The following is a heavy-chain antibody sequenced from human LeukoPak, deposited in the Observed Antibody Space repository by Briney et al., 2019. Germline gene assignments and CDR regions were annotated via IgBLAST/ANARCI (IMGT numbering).Heavy chain of an antibody. CDR2: IIPIFGTA. Sequence: ASVKVSCKASGGTVSSYAISWVRQAPGQGLEWMGGIIPIFGTANYAQKFQGRVTITADESTSTAYMELSSLRSEDTAVYYCASSGITMIPARGGDAFDIWGQGTMVTVSS. CDR1: GGTVSSYA. J-gene: IGHJ3*02. CDR3: ASSGITMIPARGGDAFDI. D-gene: IGHD3-22*01. V-gene: IGHV1-69*01.